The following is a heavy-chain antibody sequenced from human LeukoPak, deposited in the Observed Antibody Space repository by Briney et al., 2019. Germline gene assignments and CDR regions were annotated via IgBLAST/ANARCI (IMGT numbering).Heavy chain of an antibody. Sequence: ASVKVSCKASGYTFTGYCMHWVRQAPGQGLEWMGWINPNSGVTNFAQKFQGRVTMTKDTSISAAHMDVSSLTSDDTAVYYCARGGPRSGDAFDIWGRGTMVTVSS. CDR3: ARGGPRSGDAFDI. D-gene: IGHD3-10*01. CDR1: GYTFTGYC. CDR2: INPNSGVT. J-gene: IGHJ3*02. V-gene: IGHV1-2*02.